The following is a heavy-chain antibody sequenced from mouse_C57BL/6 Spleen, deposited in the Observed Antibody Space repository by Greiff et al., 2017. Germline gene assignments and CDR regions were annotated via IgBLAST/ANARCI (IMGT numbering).Heavy chain of an antibody. CDR2: INPNNGGT. D-gene: IGHD2-12*01. J-gene: IGHJ1*03. Sequence: EVQLQQSGPELVKPGASVKISCKASGYTFTDYYMNWVKQSHGKSLEWIGDINPNNGGTSYNQKFKGKATLTVDKSSSTAYMELRSLTSEDSAVYYCARYAVTRYQRYFDVWGTGTTVTVSS. CDR3: ARYAVTRYQRYFDV. CDR1: GYTFTDYY. V-gene: IGHV1-26*01.